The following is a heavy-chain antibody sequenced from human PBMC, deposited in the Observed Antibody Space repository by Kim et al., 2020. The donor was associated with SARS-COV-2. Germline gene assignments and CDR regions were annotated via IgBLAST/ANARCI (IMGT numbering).Heavy chain of an antibody. CDR3: ARGASAWFTNYFDY. V-gene: IGHV4-59*09. J-gene: IGHJ4*02. D-gene: IGHD3-22*01. Sequence: NPHLKSRVTISVETSKNQFPLKLSSVTAADTAVYYCARGASAWFTNYFDYWGQGTLVTVSS.